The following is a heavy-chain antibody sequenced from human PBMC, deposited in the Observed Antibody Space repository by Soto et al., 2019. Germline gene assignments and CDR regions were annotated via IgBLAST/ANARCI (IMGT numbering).Heavy chain of an antibody. J-gene: IGHJ4*02. Sequence: QVQLVQSGAEVRKPGSSVKVSCKASGGTFSRHAISWVRQAPGQGLEWMGGIIHIFGTANHAQKFQGRVTISADESTSTVYMELSSLRSEDTAMYYCARGWGYDSNDYYYAYWGQGSLVIVSS. CDR3: ARGWGYDSNDYYYAY. V-gene: IGHV1-69*01. CDR2: IIHIFGTA. CDR1: GGTFSRHA. D-gene: IGHD3-22*01.